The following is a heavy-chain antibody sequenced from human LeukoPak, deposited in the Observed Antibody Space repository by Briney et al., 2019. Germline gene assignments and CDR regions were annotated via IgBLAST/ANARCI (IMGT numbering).Heavy chain of an antibody. V-gene: IGHV3-30*04. Sequence: GGSLRLSCAASGFTFSSYAMHWVRQAPGKGLEWVAVISYDGSNKYYADSVKGRFTISRDNSKNTLYLQMNSLRAEDTAVYYCARGREDIVLLPGTKRKSYYMDVWGKGTTVTVSS. CDR1: GFTFSSYA. CDR2: ISYDGSNK. D-gene: IGHD2-2*01. J-gene: IGHJ6*03. CDR3: ARGREDIVLLPGTKRKSYYMDV.